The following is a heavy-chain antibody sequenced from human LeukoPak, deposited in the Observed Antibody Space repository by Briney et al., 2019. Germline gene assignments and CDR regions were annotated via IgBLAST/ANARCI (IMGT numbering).Heavy chain of an antibody. V-gene: IGHV4-34*01. J-gene: IGHJ5*02. Sequence: SETLSLTCAVSGGSFSGYYWSWVRQPPGKGVEWIGEINHSGSTTYNPSLKRRVTISLDTSKNQFSLKLSSVTAADTAVYYCARGRVATMGWFDPWGQGTLVTVSS. CDR2: INHSGST. D-gene: IGHD5-12*01. CDR1: GGSFSGYY. CDR3: ARGRVATMGWFDP.